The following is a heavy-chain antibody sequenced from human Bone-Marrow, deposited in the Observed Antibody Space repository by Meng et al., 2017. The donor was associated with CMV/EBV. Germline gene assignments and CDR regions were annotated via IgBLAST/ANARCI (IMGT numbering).Heavy chain of an antibody. CDR2: IYYSGST. CDR1: GDSINSGDYY. Sequence: VHVYVSCQVLSKPSPSLSLTCSVSGDSINSGDYYWSWIRQPPGKGLEWIGYIYYSGSTYYNPSLESRLTISVDTSKNQFSLNLSSVTAADTAVYFCAKLSGSGTTSSGYHYAFDSWGQGTLVTVSS. J-gene: IGHJ4*02. V-gene: IGHV4-30-4*08. CDR3: AKLSGSGTTSSGYHYAFDS. D-gene: IGHD3-22*01.